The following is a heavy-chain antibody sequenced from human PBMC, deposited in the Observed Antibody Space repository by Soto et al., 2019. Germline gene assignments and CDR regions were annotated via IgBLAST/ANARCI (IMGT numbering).Heavy chain of an antibody. J-gene: IGHJ4*02. CDR1: GFTFDDYA. D-gene: IGHD2-15*01. CDR3: AKVGLVGGFDY. V-gene: IGHV3-9*01. CDR2: ISWNSGSI. Sequence: GGSLRLSCAASGFTFDDYAMHWVRQAPGKGLEWVSGISWNSGSIGYADSVKGRFTMSRDNAKNSRYLQMNSLRAEDTALYYCAKVGLVGGFDYWGQGTLVTVSS.